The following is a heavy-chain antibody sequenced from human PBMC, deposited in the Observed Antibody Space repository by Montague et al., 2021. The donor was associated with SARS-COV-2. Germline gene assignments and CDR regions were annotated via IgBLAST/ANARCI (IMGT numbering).Heavy chain of an antibody. D-gene: IGHD3-22*01. V-gene: IGHV4-59*01. CDR2: IYYNGYT. Sequence: SETLSLTCTVSGDSISTYYWSWIRQPPGKGREWIGYIYYNGYTNYNHSLKSRVAISVETSKNQFSLRLSSVTAADTAVYFCAIGGATYYYDTSGYVNAFDTWGQGTMVTVSS. CDR1: GDSISTYY. CDR3: AIGGATYYYDTSGYVNAFDT. J-gene: IGHJ3*02.